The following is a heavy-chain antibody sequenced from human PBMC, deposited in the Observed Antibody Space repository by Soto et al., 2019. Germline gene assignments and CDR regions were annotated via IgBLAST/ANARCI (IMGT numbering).Heavy chain of an antibody. J-gene: IGHJ4*02. CDR3: ARDDGVAGKINFDH. CDR1: GYTFTTCA. D-gene: IGHD6-19*01. Sequence: QVQLVQSGAEVKKPGASVKVSCKASGYTFTTCAIHWVRQAPGQRLERMGWINAGNGNTKYSQKFQGRVTITTDRYATTAHIEMNRVSSDATVVYYSARDDGVAGKINFDHWGQGTLVTVS. CDR2: INAGNGNT. V-gene: IGHV1-3*01.